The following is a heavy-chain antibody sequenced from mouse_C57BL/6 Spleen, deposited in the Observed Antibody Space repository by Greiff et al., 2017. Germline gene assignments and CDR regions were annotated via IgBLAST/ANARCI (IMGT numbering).Heavy chain of an antibody. CDR2: INPNNGGT. Sequence: VQLQQSGPELVKPGASVKISCKASGYTFTDYYMNWVKQSHGKSLEWIGDINPNNGGTSYNQKFKGKATLTVDKSSSTAYMELRSLTSEDSAVYYCARGGLRQEVFDYWGQGTTLTVSS. V-gene: IGHV1-26*01. CDR3: ARGGLRQEVFDY. D-gene: IGHD2-4*01. CDR1: GYTFTDYY. J-gene: IGHJ2*01.